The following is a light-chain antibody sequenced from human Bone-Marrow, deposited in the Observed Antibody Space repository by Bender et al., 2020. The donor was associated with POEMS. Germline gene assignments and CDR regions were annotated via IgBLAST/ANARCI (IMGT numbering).Light chain of an antibody. V-gene: IGLV2-14*01. Sequence: QSALTQPASVSGSPGQSITISCTGTSSDIGGYNYVSWYQQHPDKAPKLIIYEVSNRPSGISNRFSGSKSGSTASLTISGLQAEDEADYYCYSYAGSGTFVFGGGTKLTVL. CDR3: YSYAGSGTFV. CDR2: EVS. CDR1: SSDIGGYNY. J-gene: IGLJ2*01.